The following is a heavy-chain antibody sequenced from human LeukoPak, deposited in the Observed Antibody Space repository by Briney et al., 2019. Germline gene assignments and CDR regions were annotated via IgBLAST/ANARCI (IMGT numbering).Heavy chain of an antibody. D-gene: IGHD1-7*01. CDR1: GGSISSGGYY. V-gene: IGHV4-30-2*01. CDR3: ARASKLELLGY. J-gene: IGHJ4*02. Sequence: SQTLSLTCTVSGGSISSGGYYWSWIRQPPGKGLEWIGYIYHSGSTYYDPSLKSRVTISVDRSKNQFSLKLSSVTAADTAVYYCARASKLELLGYWGQGTLVTVSS. CDR2: IYHSGST.